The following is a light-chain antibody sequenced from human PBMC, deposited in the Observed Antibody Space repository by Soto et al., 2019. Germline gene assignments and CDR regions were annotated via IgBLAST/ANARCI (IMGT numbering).Light chain of an antibody. CDR1: QSISNW. Sequence: DIQTTQSPSTLSACVGDRVTITCRASQSISNWLAWYQQKPGKAPKLLIYDASSLESGVPSRFNGSGSGTQFTLTISSLQPDDFATYYCQQYDSYSRTFGQGTKVDIK. V-gene: IGKV1-5*01. J-gene: IGKJ1*01. CDR2: DAS. CDR3: QQYDSYSRT.